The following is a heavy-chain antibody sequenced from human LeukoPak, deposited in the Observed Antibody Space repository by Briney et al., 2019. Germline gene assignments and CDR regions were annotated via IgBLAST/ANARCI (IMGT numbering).Heavy chain of an antibody. CDR3: ARDLRSGYYIHYFDY. J-gene: IGHJ4*02. D-gene: IGHD3-3*01. Sequence: SETLSLTCTVSGGSISSYYWSWIRQPAGKGLECIGRIYTSGSTNYNPSLKSRVTMSVDTSKNQFSLKLSSVTAADTAVYYCARDLRSGYYIHYFDYWGQGTLVTVSS. CDR2: IYTSGST. V-gene: IGHV4-4*07. CDR1: GGSISSYY.